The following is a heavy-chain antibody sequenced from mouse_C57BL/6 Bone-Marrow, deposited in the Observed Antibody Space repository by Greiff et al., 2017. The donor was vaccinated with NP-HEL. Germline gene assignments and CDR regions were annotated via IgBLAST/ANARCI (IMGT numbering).Heavy chain of an antibody. Sequence: EVQGVESGGGLVQSGRSLRLSCATSGFTFSDFYMEWVRQAPGKGLAWIAASRNKANEYTTEYSASVKGRLIVSSDNHQSILYLQMNALRAEDTAIYYCARDSELGRNYYAMDYWGQGTSVTVSS. V-gene: IGHV7-1*01. CDR1: GFTFSDFY. J-gene: IGHJ4*01. CDR2: SRNKANEYTT. D-gene: IGHD4-1*01. CDR3: ARDSELGRNYYAMDY.